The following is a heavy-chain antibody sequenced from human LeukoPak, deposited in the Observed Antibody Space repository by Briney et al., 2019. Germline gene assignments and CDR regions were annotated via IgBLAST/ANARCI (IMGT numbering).Heavy chain of an antibody. CDR1: GFTFSSSG. CDR3: ARVSGGSGDCYSGCWFDP. Sequence: GGSLRLSCAASGFTFSSSGMSWVRQAPGKGLEWVSAISGSGGSTYYADSVKGRFTISRDNAKNSLYLQMNSLRAEDTAVYYCARVSGGSGDCYSGCWFDPWGQGTLVTVSS. D-gene: IGHD2-21*02. V-gene: IGHV3-23*01. J-gene: IGHJ5*02. CDR2: ISGSGGST.